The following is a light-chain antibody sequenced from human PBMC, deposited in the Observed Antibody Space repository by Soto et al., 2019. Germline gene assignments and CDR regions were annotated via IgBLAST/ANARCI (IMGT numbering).Light chain of an antibody. CDR3: SSYTSTSTRV. J-gene: IGLJ1*01. V-gene: IGLV2-8*01. CDR2: DVS. Sequence: QSALTQPPSASGSPGQSVTISCTGTSSDVGRYNSVSWYQQQPGKAPKLMIYDVSTRPSGVPDRFSGSKSGNTASLTVSGLQAEDEADYYCSSYTSTSTRVFGTGTKLTVL. CDR1: SSDVGRYNS.